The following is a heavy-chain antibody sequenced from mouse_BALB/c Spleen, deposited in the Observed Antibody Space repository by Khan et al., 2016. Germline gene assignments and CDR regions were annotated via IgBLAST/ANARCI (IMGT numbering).Heavy chain of an antibody. CDR3: ARTYGDYGYIDV. D-gene: IGHD1-1*02. CDR2: ISDGGAYT. V-gene: IGHV5-4*02. J-gene: IGHJ1*01. CDR1: GFTFSDYY. Sequence: EVELVESGGGLVKPGGSLTLSCAASGFTFSDYYMYWVRQTPEKRLEWVATISDGGAYTYYPDSVQGRFTISRDNAKNRLDLQMSSMTSEDTAMKYCARTYGDYGYIDVWGAGTTVTVSS.